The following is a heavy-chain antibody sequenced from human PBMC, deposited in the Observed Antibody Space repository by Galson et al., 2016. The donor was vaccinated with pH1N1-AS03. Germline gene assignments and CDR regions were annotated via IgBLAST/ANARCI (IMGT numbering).Heavy chain of an antibody. Sequence: SVKVSCKASGYTFSSYGISWVRQAPGQGLEWMGGIIPVFDTPNYAQKFQGRVTIPADESRNTAYMELSSLRSADTAVYYSAREATIFGVAGLHMDVWGQGTTVTVSS. CDR1: GYTFSSYG. V-gene: IGHV1-69*13. CDR2: IIPVFDTP. D-gene: IGHD3-3*01. J-gene: IGHJ6*02. CDR3: AREATIFGVAGLHMDV.